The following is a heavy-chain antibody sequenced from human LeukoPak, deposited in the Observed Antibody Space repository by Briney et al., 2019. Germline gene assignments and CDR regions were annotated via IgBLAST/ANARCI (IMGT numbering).Heavy chain of an antibody. CDR1: GYTFTNFP. J-gene: IGHJ4*02. CDR3: ARVGENYEGLIDY. CDR2: ISAYNGYT. D-gene: IGHD1-7*01. Sequence: RASVKVSCKASGYTFTNFPIGWVRQAPGQGLEWMGWISAYNGYTKYAPSLQGRVTMTTDTSTNTAYMQLRSLRSDDTAMYYCARVGENYEGLIDYWGQGTLVTVSS. V-gene: IGHV1-18*01.